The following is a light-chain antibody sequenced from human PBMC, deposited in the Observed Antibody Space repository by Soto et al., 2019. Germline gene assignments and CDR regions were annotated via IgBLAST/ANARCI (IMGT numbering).Light chain of an antibody. CDR1: SSDIGGYNY. Sequence: QSALTQPASVSGSPGQSITISCTGTSSDIGGYNYVSWYQQHPGKAPKLMIYGVSDRPSGVSTRFSGSRSGNTASLTISGLQAEDEADYYWSSYTSSSTRVFGGGTKLTVL. V-gene: IGLV2-14*01. CDR2: GVS. J-gene: IGLJ2*01. CDR3: SSYTSSSTRV.